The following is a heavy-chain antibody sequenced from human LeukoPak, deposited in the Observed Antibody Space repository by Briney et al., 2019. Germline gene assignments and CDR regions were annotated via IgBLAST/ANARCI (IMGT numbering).Heavy chain of an antibody. J-gene: IGHJ2*01. CDR1: GGSFSGYY. V-gene: IGHV4-34*01. D-gene: IGHD4-17*01. Sequence: SETLSLTCAVYGGSFSGYYWSWIRQPPGKGLEWIGEINHSGSTNYNPSLKSRVTISVDTSKNQFSLKLSSVTAADTAVYYCARGRTVTTLVRYSDLWGRGTLVTVSS. CDR2: INHSGST. CDR3: ARGRTVTTLVRYSDL.